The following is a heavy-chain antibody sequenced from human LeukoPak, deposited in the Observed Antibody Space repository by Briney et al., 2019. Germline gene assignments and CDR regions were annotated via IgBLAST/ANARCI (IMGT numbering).Heavy chain of an antibody. CDR2: IDHTGTT. CDR1: GGSISSYY. V-gene: IGHV4-59*01. CDR3: ARGRVSSSTWHSTYYYYFYMDV. D-gene: IGHD4-11*01. J-gene: IGHJ6*03. Sequence: SETLSLTCTVSGGSISSYYWSRIRQPPGKGLEWIGYIDHTGTTNYNPSLNSRVTISRDTSKNHFSLQLSSVSAADTAVYFCARGRVSSSTWHSTYYYYFYMDVWGKGTTVTVSS.